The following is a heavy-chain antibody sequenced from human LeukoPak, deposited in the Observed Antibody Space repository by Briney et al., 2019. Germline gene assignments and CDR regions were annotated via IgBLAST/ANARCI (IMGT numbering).Heavy chain of an antibody. J-gene: IGHJ3*02. D-gene: IGHD2-21*02. Sequence: SETLSLTCTVSGGSISSSSYYWGWIRQPPGKGLEWIGSIYYSGSTYYNPSLKSRVTISVDTSKNQFSLKLSSVTAADTAVYYCARDSLLWATADAFDIWGQGTMVTVSS. V-gene: IGHV4-39*02. CDR2: IYYSGST. CDR3: ARDSLLWATADAFDI. CDR1: GGSISSSSYY.